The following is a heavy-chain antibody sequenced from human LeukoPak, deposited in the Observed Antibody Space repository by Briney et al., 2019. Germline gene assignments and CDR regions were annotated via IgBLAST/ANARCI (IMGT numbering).Heavy chain of an antibody. Sequence: SVKVSCKASGGTFSSDAINWVRQAPGQRLEWMGRIIPIFGTANYAQKFQGRVTITTDESTSTAYMELSSLRSEDTAVYYCVRDPMTTNYFDYWGQGTLVTVSS. CDR2: IIPIFGTA. J-gene: IGHJ4*02. V-gene: IGHV1-69*05. CDR1: GGTFSSDA. CDR3: VRDPMTTNYFDY. D-gene: IGHD4-17*01.